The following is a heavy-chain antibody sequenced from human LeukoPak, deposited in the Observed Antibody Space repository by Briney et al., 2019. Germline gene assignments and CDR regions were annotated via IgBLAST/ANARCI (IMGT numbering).Heavy chain of an antibody. Sequence: PGGSLRLSCVASGFTFSSYAMSWVRQAPGKGLEWVSAITGSGVSTYYADSVKGRFTISRDNSKNTLYLQMNSLRAEDTAVYYCAKWLIPFDYWGQGTLDTLSS. J-gene: IGHJ4*02. V-gene: IGHV3-23*01. CDR1: GFTFSSYA. CDR2: ITGSGVST. CDR3: AKWLIPFDY. D-gene: IGHD6-19*01.